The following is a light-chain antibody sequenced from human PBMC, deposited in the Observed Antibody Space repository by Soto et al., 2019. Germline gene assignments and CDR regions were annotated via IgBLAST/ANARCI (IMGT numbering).Light chain of an antibody. CDR2: GAS. J-gene: IGKJ1*01. V-gene: IGKV3-20*01. CDR1: QSVSSNY. CDR3: QQYGSSPWT. Sequence: EIVLTQSPGTLSLSPGERDTLSCRASQSVSSNYLAWYQQKPGQAPRPLIYGASSRATGIPDRFSGSGAGTDFTLTISRLESEDFAVYYCQQYGSSPWTFGQGTKVEIK.